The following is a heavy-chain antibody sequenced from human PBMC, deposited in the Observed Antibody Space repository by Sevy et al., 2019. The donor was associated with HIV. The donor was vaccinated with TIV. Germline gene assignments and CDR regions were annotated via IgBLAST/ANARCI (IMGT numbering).Heavy chain of an antibody. Sequence: GGSLRLSCAASRLTFSSSSVNWVRQAPGKGLEWVSYISSSGHYIQYAHSVRGRFTISRDNARDSLDLQMNSLRAEDTAVYFCVRWDYSTSGNWFDPWGQGTLVTVSS. CDR1: RLTFSSSS. CDR2: ISSSGHYI. J-gene: IGHJ5*02. V-gene: IGHV3-21*01. CDR3: VRWDYSTSGNWFDP. D-gene: IGHD6-13*01.